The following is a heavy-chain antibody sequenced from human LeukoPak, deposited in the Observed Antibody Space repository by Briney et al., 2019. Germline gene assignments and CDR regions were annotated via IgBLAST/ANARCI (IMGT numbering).Heavy chain of an antibody. CDR1: VFMFRSFE. CDR3: AFLAVASAVDY. D-gene: IGHD6-19*01. J-gene: IGHJ4*02. V-gene: IGHV3-48*03. CDR2: ISSGATTM. Sequence: GGSLRLSCAASVFMFRSFEMYWVRQAPGKGLEWIAYISSGATTMYYADSVKGRFTISRDDAKNSLFLQMNSLRAEDTAVYYCAFLAVASAVDYWGQGALVTVSS.